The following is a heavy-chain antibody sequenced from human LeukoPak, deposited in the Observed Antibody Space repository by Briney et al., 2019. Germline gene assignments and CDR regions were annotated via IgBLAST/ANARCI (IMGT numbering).Heavy chain of an antibody. J-gene: IGHJ4*01. V-gene: IGHV3-30-3*01. CDR2: ISLDGNNE. CDR1: GFTFRNYY. Sequence: GRSLRLSCAASGFTFRNYYMHWVRQAPGKGLEWVAVISLDGNNEYYADSVKGRFSLSRDNSMNTLYLQLNSLRTEDTAMYYCAKDLSGHWTYDYWGQGTLVTVSS. CDR3: AKDLSGHWTYDY. D-gene: IGHD1-1*01.